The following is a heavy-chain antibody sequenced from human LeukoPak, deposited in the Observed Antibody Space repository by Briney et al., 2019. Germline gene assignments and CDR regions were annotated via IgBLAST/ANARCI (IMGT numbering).Heavy chain of an antibody. CDR2: ISYDGSNK. J-gene: IGHJ6*02. Sequence: GRSLRLSCAASGFTFSSYAMHWVRQAPGKGLEWVAVISYDGSNKYYADSVKGRFTISRDNSKNTLYLQMNSLRAEDTAVYYCARVLRSSSSWAYYYYYGMDVWGQGTTVTVSS. CDR1: GFTFSSYA. D-gene: IGHD6-13*01. CDR3: ARVLRSSSSWAYYYYYGMDV. V-gene: IGHV3-30*04.